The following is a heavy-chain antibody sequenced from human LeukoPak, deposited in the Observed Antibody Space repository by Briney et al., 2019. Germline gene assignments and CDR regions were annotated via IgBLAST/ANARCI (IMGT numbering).Heavy chain of an antibody. CDR3: ASTRGGGSCYVY. D-gene: IGHD2-15*01. CDR1: GGSISSSSYY. V-gene: IGHV4-39*07. CDR2: IYYSGST. Sequence: PSETLSLTCTVSGGSISSSSYYWGWIRQPPGKGLEWIGSIYYSGSTYYNPSLKSRVTISVDTSKNQFSLKLSSVTAADTAVYYCASTRGGGSCYVYWGQGTLVTVSS. J-gene: IGHJ4*02.